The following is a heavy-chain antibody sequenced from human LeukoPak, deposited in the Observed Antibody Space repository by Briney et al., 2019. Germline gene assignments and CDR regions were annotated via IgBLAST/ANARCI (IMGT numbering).Heavy chain of an antibody. Sequence: PGGSLRLSCAASGFTFSTYWMSWVRQAPGKGLEWVANIKQDGSEKYYVDSVKGRFTISRDNAKNSLYLQMNSLRAEDTAVYYCAKDSYCTNGVCHDYWGQGTLVTVSS. CDR3: AKDSYCTNGVCHDY. J-gene: IGHJ4*02. V-gene: IGHV3-7*05. CDR2: IKQDGSEK. CDR1: GFTFSTYW. D-gene: IGHD2-8*01.